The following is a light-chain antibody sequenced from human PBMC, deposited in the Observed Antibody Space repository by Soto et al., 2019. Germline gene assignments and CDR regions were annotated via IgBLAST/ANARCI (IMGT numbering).Light chain of an antibody. CDR3: SSYAGDSTPYV. CDR2: EVT. V-gene: IGLV2-14*01. Sequence: QSALTQPASVSGSPGQSISISCTGTSSDVGGYNYVSWYQQQPGKAPKLMIYEVTNRPSWASNRFSGSKSGNTASLTISGLQAEDEADYYCSSYAGDSTPYVFGTGTKLTVL. J-gene: IGLJ1*01. CDR1: SSDVGGYNY.